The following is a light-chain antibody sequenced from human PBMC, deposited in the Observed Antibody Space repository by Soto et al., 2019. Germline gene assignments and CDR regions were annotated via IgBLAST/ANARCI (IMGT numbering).Light chain of an antibody. CDR3: NSFTSSTTWV. CDR1: SSDVGGYNY. Sequence: QSVLTQPASVSGSPGQSITISCTGTSSDVGGYNYVSWFQQHPGKAPKLLIYEVNNRPSGVSNRFSGSKSGNTASLTISGPQTEDEADSYCNSFTSSTTWVFGGGTKLTVL. J-gene: IGLJ3*02. CDR2: EVN. V-gene: IGLV2-14*01.